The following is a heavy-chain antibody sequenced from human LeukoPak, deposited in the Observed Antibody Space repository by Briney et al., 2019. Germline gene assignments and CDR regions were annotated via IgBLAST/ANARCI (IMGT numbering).Heavy chain of an antibody. Sequence: SEALSLTCTVSGGSIRSSSYYWGWIRQPPGKGLEWIGYIYYSGSTYYTASLKSRGSISVETSKNQFSRKLNCVTAADTAVYFCARQVVAVAGTGYFDYWGEGTLVTAPS. D-gene: IGHD6-19*01. J-gene: IGHJ4*02. CDR2: IYYSGST. CDR1: GGSIRSSSYY. V-gene: IGHV4-39*01. CDR3: ARQVVAVAGTGYFDY.